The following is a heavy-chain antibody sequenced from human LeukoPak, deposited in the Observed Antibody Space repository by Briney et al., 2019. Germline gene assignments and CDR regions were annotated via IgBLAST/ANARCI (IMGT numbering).Heavy chain of an antibody. D-gene: IGHD4-17*01. CDR3: ARDAGPFGDFLFDY. CDR2: IYYNGNT. V-gene: IGHV4-59*01. Sequence: SQTLSLTCTVSGGSITNYYWSWIRQSPGKGLEWIGYIYYNGNTNYNPSLKSRVTISVDTSKNQFSLNLSSVTAADTAVYYCARDAGPFGDFLFDYWGPGTLVTVSS. CDR1: GGSITNYY. J-gene: IGHJ4*02.